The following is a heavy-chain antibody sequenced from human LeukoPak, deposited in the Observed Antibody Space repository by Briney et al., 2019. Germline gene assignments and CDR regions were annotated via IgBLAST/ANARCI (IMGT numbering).Heavy chain of an antibody. J-gene: IGHJ5*02. CDR1: GFTFSSYS. V-gene: IGHV3-21*01. D-gene: IGHD3-10*01. CDR2: ISSSSSYI. Sequence: PGGSLRLSCAASGFTFSSYSMNWVRQAPGKGLEWVSSISSSSSYIYYADSVKGRFTISRDNAKNSLYLQMNSLRAEDTAVYYCARDRGSGRKNWFDPWGQGTLVTVSS. CDR3: ARDRGSGRKNWFDP.